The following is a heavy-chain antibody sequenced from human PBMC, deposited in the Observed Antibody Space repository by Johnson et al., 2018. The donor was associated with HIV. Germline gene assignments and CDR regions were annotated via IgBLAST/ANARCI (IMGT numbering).Heavy chain of an antibody. J-gene: IGHJ3*02. CDR1: GLSFSSYA. Sequence: QVQLVESGGGVVQPGRSLRLSCAASGLSFSSYAMHWVRQAPGKGLEWVAVIWFDGSNKYYADSVKGRFTISRDNSKNTLYLQMNSLRADDTAVYYCARGSGGIVGAQDIWGQGTMVTVSS. D-gene: IGHD1-26*01. CDR3: ARGSGGIVGAQDI. CDR2: IWFDGSNK. V-gene: IGHV3-33*01.